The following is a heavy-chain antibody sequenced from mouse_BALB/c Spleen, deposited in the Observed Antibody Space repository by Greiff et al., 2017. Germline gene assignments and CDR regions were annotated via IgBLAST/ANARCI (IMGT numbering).Heavy chain of an antibody. D-gene: IGHD1-1*01. CDR2: INPGSGGT. Sequence: QVHVKQSGAELVRPGTSVKVSCKASGYAFTNYLIEWVKQRPGQGLEWIGVINPGSGGTNYNEKFKGKATLTADKSSSTAYMQLCSLTSDDSAVYFCAIFITTVVATVDYWGQGTTLTVSS. CDR3: AIFITTVVATVDY. CDR1: GYAFTNYL. J-gene: IGHJ2*01. V-gene: IGHV1-54*03.